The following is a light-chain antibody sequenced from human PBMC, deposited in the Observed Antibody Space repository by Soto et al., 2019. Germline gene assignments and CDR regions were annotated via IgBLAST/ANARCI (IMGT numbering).Light chain of an antibody. J-gene: IGKJ3*01. V-gene: IGKV1-33*01. CDR1: QDIRKY. CDR3: QHYDHLPPFT. CDR2: GAS. Sequence: DIQMTQSPASLSASVGDRVTITCQASQDIRKYLSWYQQKPGRAPKLLIYGASYLETGVPSRFSGSGYGTDFTFTISSLQPEDIATYYCQHYDHLPPFTFGPGTKV.